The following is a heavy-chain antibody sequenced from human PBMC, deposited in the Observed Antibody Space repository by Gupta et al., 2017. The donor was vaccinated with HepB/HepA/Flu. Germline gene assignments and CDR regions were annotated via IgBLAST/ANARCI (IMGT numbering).Heavy chain of an antibody. CDR1: GFSLSSSSIGVG. V-gene: IGHV2-5*01. CDR2: IYWNDDA. Sequence: QITLKESGPTLVKPTQTLTLTCTFSGFSLSSSSIGVGVGWIRQPPGKALEWLAPIYWNDDARYNPSLGGGLTITKAPPKNQVFLKLTNMDPADTGTYYGANKVNSSDYGGGGWGYWGQGILVTVSS. J-gene: IGHJ4*02. D-gene: IGHD4/OR15-4a*01. CDR3: ANKVNSSDYGGGGWGY.